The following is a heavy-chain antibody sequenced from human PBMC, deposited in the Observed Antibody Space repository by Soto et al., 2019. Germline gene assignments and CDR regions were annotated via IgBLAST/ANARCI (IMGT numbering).Heavy chain of an antibody. CDR3: ARDDGDSSGYYSPPYPYYGMDV. D-gene: IGHD3-22*01. CDR2: IYYSGST. J-gene: IGHJ6*02. Sequence: SETLSLTCTVSGGSISSGGYYWSWIRQHPGKGLEWIGYIYYSGSTYYNPSLKSRVTISVDTSKNQFSLKLSSVTAADTAVYYCARDDGDSSGYYSPPYPYYGMDVWGQGTTVTVSS. CDR1: GGSISSGGYY. V-gene: IGHV4-31*03.